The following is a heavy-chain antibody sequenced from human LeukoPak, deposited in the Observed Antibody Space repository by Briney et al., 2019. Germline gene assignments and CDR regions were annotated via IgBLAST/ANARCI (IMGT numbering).Heavy chain of an antibody. Sequence: GGSLRLSCAASGFTVSSNYMSWVRQAPGKGLEWVGRIKSKTDGGTTDYAAPVKGRFTISRDDSKNTLFLQMNSLKTEDTAVYYCTLHSGSYSGWWGQGTLVTVSS. CDR3: TLHSGSYSGW. V-gene: IGHV3-15*01. D-gene: IGHD1-26*01. CDR2: IKSKTDGGTT. CDR1: GFTVSSNY. J-gene: IGHJ4*02.